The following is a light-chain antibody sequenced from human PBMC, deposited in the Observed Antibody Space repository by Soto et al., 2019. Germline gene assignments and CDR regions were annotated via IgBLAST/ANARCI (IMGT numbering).Light chain of an antibody. CDR1: QSVSSDY. Sequence: EIVLTQSPGTLSLSPGERATLSCRASQSVSSDYLAWYQQKPGQAPRLLLYGASNRATGIPDRFSGSGSGTDFTLIISRLDPEDFALYSCQQYGSSPYTFGQGTKLEI. V-gene: IGKV3-20*01. CDR3: QQYGSSPYT. CDR2: GAS. J-gene: IGKJ2*01.